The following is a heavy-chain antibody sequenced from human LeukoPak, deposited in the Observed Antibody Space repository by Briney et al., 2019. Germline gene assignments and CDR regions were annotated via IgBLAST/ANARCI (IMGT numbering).Heavy chain of an antibody. Sequence: SQTLSLTCTVSGSSISSGSYYWNWIRQPAGKGLEWIGRIYASRDPIYNPSLKSRVTMSIDTSNNQFSLKLSAVTAADTAVYYCARDPGRGLAVPGNWFDPWGQGTLVTVSS. D-gene: IGHD6-13*01. CDR1: GSSISSGSYY. V-gene: IGHV4-61*02. CDR3: ARDPGRGLAVPGNWFDP. J-gene: IGHJ5*02. CDR2: IYASRDP.